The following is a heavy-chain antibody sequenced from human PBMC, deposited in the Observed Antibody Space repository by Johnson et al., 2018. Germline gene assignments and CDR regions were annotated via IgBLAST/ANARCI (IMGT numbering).Heavy chain of an antibody. J-gene: IGHJ6*03. CDR2: IRSKANTYAT. CDR3: TRNVETFGSGYYPYHYMDV. CDR1: GFTFSGSA. Sequence: VQLVQSGGGLVQHGESLKLTCAASGFTFSGSAMHWVRQASGKGLEWVGRIRSKANTYATSYAASENGRFTISRDDSKNMAYLQMNSLKTEDTAVYYCTRNVETFGSGYYPYHYMDVWGKGTTVTVSS. V-gene: IGHV3-73*01. D-gene: IGHD3-3*01.